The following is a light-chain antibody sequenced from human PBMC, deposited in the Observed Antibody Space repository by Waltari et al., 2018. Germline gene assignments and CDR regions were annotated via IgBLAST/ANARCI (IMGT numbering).Light chain of an antibody. CDR2: DVN. CDR1: PSDVRASNY. Sequence: QSALTQPPSVSASPGQSITLSSTGTPSDVRASNYVSWYQQHPVTPPKRMLYDVNHRPSGVSNRFSGSKSGNTASLTISGLQAEDEADYYCSSYTSSNTYVFGTGTKVTVL. J-gene: IGLJ1*01. V-gene: IGLV2-14*03. CDR3: SSYTSSNTYV.